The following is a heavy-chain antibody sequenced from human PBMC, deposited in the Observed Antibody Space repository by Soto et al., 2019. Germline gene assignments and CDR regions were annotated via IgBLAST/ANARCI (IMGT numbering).Heavy chain of an antibody. CDR2: IYYSGST. V-gene: IGHV4-59*08. D-gene: IGHD1-26*01. CDR1: GDSISSYY. Sequence: PSETLSLTCTVSGDSISSYYWSWIRQPPGKGLEWIGYIYYSGSTNYNPSLKSRVTISVDTSKNQFSLKLSSVTAADTAMYYCSRPQFSGTYHDAFNIWGQGTMVTVSS. CDR3: SRPQFSGTYHDAFNI. J-gene: IGHJ3*02.